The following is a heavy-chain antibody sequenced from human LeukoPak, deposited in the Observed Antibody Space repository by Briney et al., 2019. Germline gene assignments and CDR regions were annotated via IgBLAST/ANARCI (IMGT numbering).Heavy chain of an antibody. J-gene: IGHJ4*02. Sequence: GGSLRLSCAASGFTFSSYGMHGVRQAPGKGLEWVAVISYDGSNEYYADSVKGRFTISRDNSKNTLYLQMSSLRPEDTAVYYCAKPRIAAYYFDYWGQGTLVTVSS. CDR2: ISYDGSNE. CDR1: GFTFSSYG. CDR3: AKPRIAAYYFDY. V-gene: IGHV3-30*18. D-gene: IGHD6-6*01.